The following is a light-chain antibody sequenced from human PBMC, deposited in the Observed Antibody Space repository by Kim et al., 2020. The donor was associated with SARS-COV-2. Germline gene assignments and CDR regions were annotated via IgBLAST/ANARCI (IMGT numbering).Light chain of an antibody. CDR1: SSNIGSDY. V-gene: IGLV1-47*01. J-gene: IGLJ3*02. Sequence: GQRVTISCSGSSSNIGSDYVYWYQQFPGTAPRLLIYRSKQRPSGVPDRFSASKSGTSASLAISGLRSEDEADYYCAAWDDSLSGWVFGGGTKLTVL. CDR3: AAWDDSLSGWV. CDR2: RSK.